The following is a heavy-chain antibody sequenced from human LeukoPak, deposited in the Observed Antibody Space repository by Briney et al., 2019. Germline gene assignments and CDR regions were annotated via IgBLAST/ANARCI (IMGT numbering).Heavy chain of an antibody. CDR3: XXXXXXXXXRNGSEYYYYMDV. CDR2: ISYDGSNK. D-gene: IGHD2-2*03. J-gene: IGHJ6*03. V-gene: IGHV3-30*04. CDR1: RFTFSSYA. Sequence: PXGXXXXXCXASRFTFSSYAMHWVRQAPGKGVEWVAVISYDGSNKYYADSVKGRFTISRDNSKKKLYLQMNRLRAEDTAVYYXXXXXXXXXXRNGSEYYYYMDVWGKGTTVTVSS.